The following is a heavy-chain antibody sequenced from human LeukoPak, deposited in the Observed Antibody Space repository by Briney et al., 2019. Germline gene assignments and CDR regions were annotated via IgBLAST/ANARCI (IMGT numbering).Heavy chain of an antibody. V-gene: IGHV3-48*03. Sequence: GGSLRLSCAASGFTFSSYGMNWVRQAPGKGLEWVSYISSSGNTIYYADSVKGRFTISRDNAKNSLCLQMNSLRVEDTAVYYCASEYCSGDSCYSGFDSWGQGTLVTVSS. CDR2: ISSSGNTI. J-gene: IGHJ4*02. CDR1: GFTFSSYG. CDR3: ASEYCSGDSCYSGFDS. D-gene: IGHD2-15*01.